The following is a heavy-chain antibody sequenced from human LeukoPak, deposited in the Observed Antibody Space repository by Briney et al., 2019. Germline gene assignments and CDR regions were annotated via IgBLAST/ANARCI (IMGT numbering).Heavy chain of an antibody. D-gene: IGHD3-10*01. CDR2: ISTSSSYI. J-gene: IGHJ4*02. CDR3: ARVGSGYTVDY. CDR1: GFTFNGYS. Sequence: GGSLRLSCTASGFTFNGYSMNWVRQAPGKGLEWVSSISTSSSYIYYADSVKGRFTISRNNPKNSLYLQMNSLRAEDTAVYYCARVGSGYTVDYWGQGTLVTVSS. V-gene: IGHV3-21*01.